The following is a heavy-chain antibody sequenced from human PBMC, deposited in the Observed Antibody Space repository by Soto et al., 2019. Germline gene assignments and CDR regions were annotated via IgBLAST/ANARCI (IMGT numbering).Heavy chain of an antibody. CDR3: ARARTVDDRSWGNGDLQS. D-gene: IGHD3-22*01. CDR1: GGTLWHHA. J-gene: IGHJ1*01. CDR2: LVPILGRS. V-gene: IGHV1-69*09. Sequence: QVQLEQSGAEVTKPGSSVKVSCTASGGTLWHHAVNWVRQAPGPGLDGVGQLVPILGRSAPAQQFQGRVTFTADRSTSTPFMELATLRSADTAVDYCARARTVDDRSWGNGDLQSWGQGTLVTVSS.